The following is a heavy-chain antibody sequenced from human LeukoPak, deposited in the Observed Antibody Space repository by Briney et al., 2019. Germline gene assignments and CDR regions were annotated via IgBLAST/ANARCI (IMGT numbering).Heavy chain of an antibody. J-gene: IGHJ4*02. CDR3: ARDPSNSSGWRAWGDY. Sequence: ASVKVSCKASGYTFTSYGISWVRQAPGQGLEWMGWISTYNGDTKYAQQFQGRVTMTTDTSTTTAYMEVRSLTSDDTAVYYCARDPSNSSGWRAWGDYWGQGVLVTVSS. CDR1: GYTFTSYG. CDR2: ISTYNGDT. D-gene: IGHD6-25*01. V-gene: IGHV1-18*01.